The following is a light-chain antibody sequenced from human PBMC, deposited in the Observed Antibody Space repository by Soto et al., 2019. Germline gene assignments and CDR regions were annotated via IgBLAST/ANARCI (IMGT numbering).Light chain of an antibody. Sequence: DIQMTGSRSSVCASVGDRVTITCRASQRISNWVAWYQQKPGKAPNLLIYAASTLQSGAPSRFSGSGSGTDFILTISSLQPEDSAAYYCQQASSLPFTFGPGTKVDV. J-gene: IGKJ3*01. V-gene: IGKV1-12*01. CDR1: QRISNW. CDR2: AAS. CDR3: QQASSLPFT.